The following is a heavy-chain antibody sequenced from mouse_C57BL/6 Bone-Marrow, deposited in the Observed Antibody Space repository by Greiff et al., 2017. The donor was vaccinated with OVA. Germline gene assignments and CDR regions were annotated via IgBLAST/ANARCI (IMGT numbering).Heavy chain of an antibody. CDR3: TRFYYGSSDGYAMDY. CDR1: GFNIKDDY. Sequence: VQLKESGAELVRPGASVKLSCTASGFNIKDDYMHWVKQRPEQGLEWIGWIDPENGDTEYASKFQGKATITADTSSNTAYLQLSSLTSEDTAVYYCTRFYYGSSDGYAMDYWGQGTSVTVSS. D-gene: IGHD1-1*01. V-gene: IGHV14-4*01. CDR2: IDPENGDT. J-gene: IGHJ4*01.